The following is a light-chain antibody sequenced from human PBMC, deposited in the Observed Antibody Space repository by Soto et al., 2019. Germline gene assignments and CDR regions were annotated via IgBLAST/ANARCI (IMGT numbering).Light chain of an antibody. J-gene: IGKJ5*01. V-gene: IGKV3D-15*01. CDR3: QQRTRWPMT. CDR2: GAS. Sequence: EIVMTQSPGTLSVSTGQGATLSCQASHSVDSNLAWYQQKPGQAPRLLIFGASTRPTGIPDRFSGSGSGTEFTLTISSLQSEDFAVYYCQQRTRWPMTFGQGTRLEIK. CDR1: HSVDSN.